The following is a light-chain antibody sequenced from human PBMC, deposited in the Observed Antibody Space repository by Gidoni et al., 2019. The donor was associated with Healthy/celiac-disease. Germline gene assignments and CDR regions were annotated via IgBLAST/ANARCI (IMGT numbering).Light chain of an antibody. V-gene: IGKV1-8*01. J-gene: IGKJ1*01. CDR3: QQYDGYPQT. Sequence: AIRMIHSPSSYSASTGDRLTITCRASQGISRYLVWYQQKPGKAPKLLIYAASTLQSGVPSRFSGSGSGTDFTLTISCLQSEDFATYYCQQYDGYPQTFGQGTKVEIK. CDR2: AAS. CDR1: QGISRY.